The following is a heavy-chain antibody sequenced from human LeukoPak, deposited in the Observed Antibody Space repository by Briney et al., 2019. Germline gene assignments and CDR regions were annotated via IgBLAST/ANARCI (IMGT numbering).Heavy chain of an antibody. CDR1: GYSFTSYW. J-gene: IGHJ4*02. D-gene: IGHD1-26*01. CDR3: ARLEMGAGFDY. V-gene: IGHV5-51*03. CDR2: IYPGDSDT. Sequence: KPGESLKNSCKGSGYSFTSYWIGWLRQMPGKGLEWMRIIYPGDSDTGYSPSFQCQVTISADKSISTAYLQWSSLKASDTAMYYCARLEMGAGFDYWGQGTLVTVSS.